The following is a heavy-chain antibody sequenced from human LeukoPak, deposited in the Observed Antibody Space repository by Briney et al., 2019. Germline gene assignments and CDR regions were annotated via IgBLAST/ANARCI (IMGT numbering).Heavy chain of an antibody. Sequence: ASVKVSCKASGYTFTGYYMHWVRQAPGQGLEWMGWINPNSGGTNYAQKFQGRVTMTRDTSISTAYMELSRLRSDDTAVYYCARDLRNWSNYYYGMDVWGQGTTVTVSS. D-gene: IGHD1-1*01. J-gene: IGHJ6*02. CDR1: GYTFTGYY. CDR2: INPNSGGT. V-gene: IGHV1-2*02. CDR3: ARDLRNWSNYYYGMDV.